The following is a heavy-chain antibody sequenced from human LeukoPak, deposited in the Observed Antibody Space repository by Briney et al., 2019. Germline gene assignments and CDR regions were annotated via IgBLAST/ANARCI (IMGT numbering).Heavy chain of an antibody. V-gene: IGHV1-18*01. CDR3: ARDCSGGSCYSGRALDI. CDR2: ISADNGNT. Sequence: GASVKVSCKASGYTFTSYDINWVRQATGQGLEWMGWISADNGNTNYAQKLQGRVTMTTDTSTSTAYMELRSLRSDDTAVYYCARDCSGGSCYSGRALDIWGQGTMVTVSS. D-gene: IGHD2-15*01. CDR1: GYTFTSYD. J-gene: IGHJ3*02.